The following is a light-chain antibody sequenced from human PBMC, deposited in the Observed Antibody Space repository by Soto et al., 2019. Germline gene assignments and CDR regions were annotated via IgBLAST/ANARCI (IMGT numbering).Light chain of an antibody. J-gene: IGKJ2*01. CDR1: QTVASN. CDR3: QQYHNWPPQYT. V-gene: IGKV3-15*01. CDR2: GAS. Sequence: EIVMTQSPAILSVSPGERATLSCRASQTVASNLAWYQQKPGQAPRLLIHGASTRATGVSARFSGSGSGTEFTLTINSLQSEDFEVYYCQQYHNWPPQYTFGQGTKLQIK.